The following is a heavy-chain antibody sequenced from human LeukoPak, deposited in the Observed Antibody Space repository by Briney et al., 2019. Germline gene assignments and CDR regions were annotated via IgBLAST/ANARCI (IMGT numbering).Heavy chain of an antibody. CDR1: GFTFSIYS. CDR3: ARDEGYSFDF. J-gene: IGHJ3*01. CDR2: ISSSSSTI. Sequence: AGSLRLSCAASGFTFSIYSTNCVRQAPGKGLEWVSYISSSSSTIYYADSVKGRFTFSRDNAKNSLYLQMNSVRDEDTAVYYCARDEGYSFDFWGQGTMVTVSS. V-gene: IGHV3-48*02. D-gene: IGHD2-15*01.